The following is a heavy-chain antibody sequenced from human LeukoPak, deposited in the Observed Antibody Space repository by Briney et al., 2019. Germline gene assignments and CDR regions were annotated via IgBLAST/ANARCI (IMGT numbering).Heavy chain of an antibody. CDR2: IYSSGST. Sequence: SETLSLTCTVSGGSISSYYWSWIRQPPGKGLEWIGYIYSSGSTNYSPSLKSRVTISVDTSKNQFSLKLYSVTAADMAVYYCARRYSGYGNAFDIWGQGTMVTVSS. CDR3: ARRYSGYGNAFDI. V-gene: IGHV4-59*08. CDR1: GGSISSYY. J-gene: IGHJ3*02. D-gene: IGHD5-12*01.